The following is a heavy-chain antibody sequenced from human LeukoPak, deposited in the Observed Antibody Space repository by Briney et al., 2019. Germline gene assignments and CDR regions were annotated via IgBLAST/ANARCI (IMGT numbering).Heavy chain of an antibody. CDR2: ISGSDGTT. CDR1: GFTFSSYP. J-gene: IGHJ4*02. D-gene: IGHD3-10*01. CDR3: AKGFYNSGTSLSALDD. V-gene: IGHV3-23*01. Sequence: GGSLRLSCAASGFTFSSYPMSWVRQAAGKGLGCVSVISGSDGTTKYADSVKGRFTLSRDNSKNTLSLQMNSLRAEDTAVYYCAKGFYNSGTSLSALDDWGQGTMVTVSS.